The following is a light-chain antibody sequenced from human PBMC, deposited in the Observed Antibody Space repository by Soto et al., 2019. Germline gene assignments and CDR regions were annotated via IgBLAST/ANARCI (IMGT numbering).Light chain of an antibody. CDR2: AAS. CDR1: QTIIGY. Sequence: DIQMTHSPPPLSPSXGDRLPISSXASQTIIGYLNWYQQKPGKAPRLLINAASNLQSGVPSRFRGSGSETDFTLTITSLQPEDFATYYCQQSYTTPRTFGQGTKV. J-gene: IGKJ1*01. CDR3: QQSYTTPRT. V-gene: IGKV1-39*01.